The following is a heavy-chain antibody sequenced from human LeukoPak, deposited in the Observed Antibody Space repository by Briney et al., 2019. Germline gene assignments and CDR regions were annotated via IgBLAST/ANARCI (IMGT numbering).Heavy chain of an antibody. CDR1: GFTFDDYA. Sequence: GGSLRLSCAASGFTFDDYAMHWVRQAPGKGLEWVSAISGSGGSTYYADSVKGRFTISRDNSKNTLYLQMNSLRAEDTAVYYCAKDRAGSNYDSSGYSLYYFDYWGQGTLVTVSS. CDR3: AKDRAGSNYDSSGYSLYYFDY. D-gene: IGHD3-22*01. J-gene: IGHJ4*02. CDR2: ISGSGGST. V-gene: IGHV3-23*01.